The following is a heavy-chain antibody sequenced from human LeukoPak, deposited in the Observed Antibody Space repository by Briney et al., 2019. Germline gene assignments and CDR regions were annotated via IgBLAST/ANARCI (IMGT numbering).Heavy chain of an antibody. CDR2: ISAYNGNT. V-gene: IGHV1-18*01. Sequence: GASVKVSCKASGYTFTSDGISWVRQDPGQGLEWMGWISAYNGNTNYAQKLQGRVTMTTDTSTSTAYMELRSLRSDDTAVYYCARGYDILTGTGWFDPWGQGTLVTVSS. CDR3: ARGYDILTGTGWFDP. D-gene: IGHD3-9*01. J-gene: IGHJ5*02. CDR1: GYTFTSDG.